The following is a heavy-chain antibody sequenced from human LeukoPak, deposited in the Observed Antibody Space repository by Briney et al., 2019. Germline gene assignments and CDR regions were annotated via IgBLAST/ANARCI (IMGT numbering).Heavy chain of an antibody. D-gene: IGHD4/OR15-4a*01. Sequence: GGSLRLSCAASGFTFSSYWMHWVRQAPGKGLVWVSRINSDGSSTSYADSVKGRFTISRDNAKNTLYLQMNSLRAEDTAVYYCAKDQFRVLDYMDVWGKGTTVTVSS. CDR2: INSDGSST. CDR3: AKDQFRVLDYMDV. V-gene: IGHV3-74*01. J-gene: IGHJ6*03. CDR1: GFTFSSYW.